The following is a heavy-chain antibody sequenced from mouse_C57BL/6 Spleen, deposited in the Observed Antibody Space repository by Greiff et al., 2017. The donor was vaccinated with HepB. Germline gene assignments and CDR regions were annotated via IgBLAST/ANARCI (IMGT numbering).Heavy chain of an antibody. D-gene: IGHD2-12*01. CDR2: IDPSDSYT. CDR1: GYTFTSYW. Sequence: QVQLKQSGAELVMPGASVKLSCKASGYTFTSYWMHWVKQRPGQGLEWIGEIDPSDSYTNYNQKFKGKSTLTVDKSSSTAYMQLSSLTSEDSAVYYCARGILYDGESYYYAMDYWGQGTSVTVSS. J-gene: IGHJ4*01. V-gene: IGHV1-69*01. CDR3: ARGILYDGESYYYAMDY.